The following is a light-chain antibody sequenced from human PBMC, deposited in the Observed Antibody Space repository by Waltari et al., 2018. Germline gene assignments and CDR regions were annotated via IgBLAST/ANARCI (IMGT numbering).Light chain of an antibody. J-gene: IGLJ2*01. CDR1: SSDVGGYHY. CDR2: DVS. Sequence: QSALTQPDSVSGSPGQSITISCTGTSSDVGGYHYVSWYQQHPGKAPKLMIYDVSKLPSGVSNRFSGSKSGNTASLTISGLQAEDEADYYCCSYAGSSTFVVFGGGTKLTVL. V-gene: IGLV2-23*02. CDR3: CSYAGSSTFVV.